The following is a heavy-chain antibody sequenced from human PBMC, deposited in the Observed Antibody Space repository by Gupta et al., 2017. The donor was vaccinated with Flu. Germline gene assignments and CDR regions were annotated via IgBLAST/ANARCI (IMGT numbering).Heavy chain of an antibody. Sequence: QVQLVQSGAEVKKPGSSVKVSCKASGGTFSSYAISWVRQAPGQGLEWMGGIIPIFGTANDAQKVQGRVTITADESTRTAYMEMRRMRSEETAVYYYARDRHRTGTYDYWGQGTLVTVSS. D-gene: IGHD1/OR15-1a*01. CDR3: ARDRHRTGTYDY. J-gene: IGHJ4*02. CDR1: GGTFSSYA. CDR2: IIPIFGTA. V-gene: IGHV1-69*01.